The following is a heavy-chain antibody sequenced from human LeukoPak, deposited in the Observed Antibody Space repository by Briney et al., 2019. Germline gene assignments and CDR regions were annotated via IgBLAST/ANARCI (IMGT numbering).Heavy chain of an antibody. Sequence: GGSLRLSCAASGFTFSDYYMSWIRQAPGKGLEWVSYISSSGSTIYYADSVKGRFTISRDNAKNTLYLQMNSLRAEDTAVFYCAQGHLGYSSSWPKEEYFQQWGQGTLVTVSS. V-gene: IGHV3-11*04. D-gene: IGHD6-13*01. J-gene: IGHJ1*01. CDR3: AQGHLGYSSSWPKEEYFQQ. CDR2: ISSSGSTI. CDR1: GFTFSDYY.